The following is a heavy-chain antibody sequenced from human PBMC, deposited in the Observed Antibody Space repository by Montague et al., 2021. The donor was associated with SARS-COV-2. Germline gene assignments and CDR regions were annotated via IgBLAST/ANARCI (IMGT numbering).Heavy chain of an antibody. CDR3: ARGAPGY. J-gene: IGHJ4*02. Sequence: GRTKYNPSLRSGVTISIDTSKNQFSLKLTSLTAADTAVSYCARGAPGYWGQGTLVTVPS. D-gene: IGHD1-1*01. V-gene: IGHV4-34*01. CDR2: GRT.